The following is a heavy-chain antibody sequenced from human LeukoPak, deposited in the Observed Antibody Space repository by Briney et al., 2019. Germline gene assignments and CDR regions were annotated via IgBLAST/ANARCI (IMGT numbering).Heavy chain of an antibody. V-gene: IGHV4-34*01. Sequence: PQTLSLTCAVYGGSFSGYYWSWVSHPPENWLEWNGAINHSVSTNNNPSLKTRVTISVDTSTNQFSLKLSSVTAADTAVYYCARGAHDYGGNSVIYYYYGMDVWGQGTTVTVTS. CDR2: INHSVST. D-gene: IGHD4-23*01. J-gene: IGHJ6*02. CDR3: ARGAHDYGGNSVIYYYYGMDV. CDR1: GGSFSGYY.